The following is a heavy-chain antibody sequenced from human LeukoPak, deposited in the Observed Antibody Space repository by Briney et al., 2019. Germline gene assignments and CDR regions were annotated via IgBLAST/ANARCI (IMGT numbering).Heavy chain of an antibody. CDR2: ISSSSSYI. D-gene: IGHD3-22*01. J-gene: IGHJ4*02. V-gene: IGHV3-21*01. CDR3: ARDGGLNYYDSSGYDY. Sequence: GGSLRLSCAASGFTFSSYSMDWVRQAPGKGLEWVSSISSSSSYIYYADSVKGRFTISRDNAKNSLYLQMNSLRAEDTAVYYCARDGGLNYYDSSGYDYWGQGTLVTVSS. CDR1: GFTFSSYS.